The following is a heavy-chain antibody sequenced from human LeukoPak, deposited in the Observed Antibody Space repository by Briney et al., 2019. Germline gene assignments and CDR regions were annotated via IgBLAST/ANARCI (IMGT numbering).Heavy chain of an antibody. Sequence: KSSETLSLTCTVSGGSIIGDYWSWIRQPPGKGLEWIGYIYYSGNTNYNPALKSRVTISVDTSKNQFSLRLKSVTAADAAVYYCAKQDPAAGSDYWGQGTLVTISS. J-gene: IGHJ4*02. CDR2: IYYSGNT. V-gene: IGHV4-59*08. CDR1: GGSIIGDY. CDR3: AKQDPAAGSDY. D-gene: IGHD6-13*01.